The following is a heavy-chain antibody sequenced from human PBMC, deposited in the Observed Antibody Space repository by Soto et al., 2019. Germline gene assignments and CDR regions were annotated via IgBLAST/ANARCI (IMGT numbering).Heavy chain of an antibody. CDR2: IIPIFGTA. CDR3: ARFPTPYSSGTRRDWFDP. Sequence: GASVKVSCKASGGTFSSYAISWVRQAPGQGLEWMGGIIPIFGTANYAQKFQGRVTITADESTSTAYMELSNLRSEDTAVYYCARFPTPYSSGTRRDWFDPWGQGTLVTVSS. D-gene: IGHD6-19*01. J-gene: IGHJ5*02. CDR1: GGTFSSYA. V-gene: IGHV1-69*13.